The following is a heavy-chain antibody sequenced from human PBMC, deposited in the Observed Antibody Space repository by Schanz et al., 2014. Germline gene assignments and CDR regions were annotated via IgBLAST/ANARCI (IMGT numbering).Heavy chain of an antibody. Sequence: QVHLVESGGALVQPGGSLRLSCSASGFTFSTYAMSWVRQAPGKGLEWVALISYDGSSKNHADSVQGRFTISRDNSKNALYLQMNSLRAEDTAVYYCARPSDSSWYMDVWGKGTTGTVS. CDR3: ARPSDSSWYMDV. CDR2: ISYDGSSK. D-gene: IGHD2-21*02. J-gene: IGHJ6*03. V-gene: IGHV3-33*08. CDR1: GFTFSTYA.